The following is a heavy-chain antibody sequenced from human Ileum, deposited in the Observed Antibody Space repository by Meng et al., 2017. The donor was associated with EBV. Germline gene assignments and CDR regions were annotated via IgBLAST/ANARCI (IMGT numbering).Heavy chain of an antibody. Sequence: AHLQTTGAGLLKPSHIVPLHFTVSGGSISSMNYYWSWIRQPPGKGLEWSGHIYNSGSTYYNPSLKSRITISVDTSKNQFSLKLSSVTAADTAVYYCARGQKGYFDLWGRGTLVTASS. J-gene: IGHJ2*01. CDR1: GGSISSMNYY. CDR2: IYNSGST. V-gene: IGHV4-30-4*01. CDR3: ARGQKGYFDL.